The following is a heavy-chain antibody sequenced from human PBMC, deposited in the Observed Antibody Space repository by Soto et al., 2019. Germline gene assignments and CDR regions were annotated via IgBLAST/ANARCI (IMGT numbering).Heavy chain of an antibody. CDR2: ISGGGSST. Sequence: EMQLLESGGDLVQPGGSLRLSCAASGFSFSSYTMIWVRQAPGKGLQWVSAISGGGSSTYYADSVKGRFTLSRDNSKNTMYLQMSSLRAEDTAIYYCAKDCYGGSYYNGMDGWGQGTMVTVSS. V-gene: IGHV3-23*01. CDR3: AKDCYGGSYYNGMDG. CDR1: GFSFSSYT. J-gene: IGHJ6*02. D-gene: IGHD1-26*01.